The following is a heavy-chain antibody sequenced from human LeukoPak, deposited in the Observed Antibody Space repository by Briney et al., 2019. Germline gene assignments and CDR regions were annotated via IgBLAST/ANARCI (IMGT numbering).Heavy chain of an antibody. CDR1: GGSITSYY. V-gene: IGHV4-59*01. CDR3: ARGRGNTFPWG. Sequence: SETLSLTCSVSGGSITSYYWFWIRQPPGKGLEWIGYFYYSGSTIYNPSLKSRVTISVDTSKNQCSLKVTSVTAADTAVYYCARGRGNTFPWGWGQGPLLPVPS. CDR2: FYYSGST. J-gene: IGHJ4*02. D-gene: IGHD3-16*01.